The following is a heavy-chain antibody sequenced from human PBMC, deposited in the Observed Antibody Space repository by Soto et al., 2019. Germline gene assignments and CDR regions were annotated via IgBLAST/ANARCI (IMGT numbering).Heavy chain of an antibody. J-gene: IGHJ6*02. Sequence: GASVKVSCKASGYTFIGYYMHWVRQAPGQGLEWMGWINPNSGGTNYAQRFQGWVTMTRDRSISTAYMELSRLKSDDTAVYYCARVGGGLASLGYYGMDVWGQGTTVTVSS. CDR3: ARVGGGLASLGYYGMDV. CDR2: INPNSGGT. D-gene: IGHD3-10*01. V-gene: IGHV1-2*04. CDR1: GYTFIGYY.